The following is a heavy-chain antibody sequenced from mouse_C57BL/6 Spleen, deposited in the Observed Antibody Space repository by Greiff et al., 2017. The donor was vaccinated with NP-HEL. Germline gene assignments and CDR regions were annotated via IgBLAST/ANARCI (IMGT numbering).Heavy chain of an antibody. CDR1: GYTFTDYY. Sequence: EVQLQQSGPVLVKPGASVKMSCKASGYTFTDYYMNWVKQSHGKSLEWIGVINPYNGGTSYNQKFKGKATLTVDKSSSTAYMELNSLTSEDSAVYYCARGSIYYYGSSYWWGQGTTLTVSS. CDR2: INPYNGGT. D-gene: IGHD1-1*01. J-gene: IGHJ2*01. CDR3: ARGSIYYYGSSYW. V-gene: IGHV1-19*01.